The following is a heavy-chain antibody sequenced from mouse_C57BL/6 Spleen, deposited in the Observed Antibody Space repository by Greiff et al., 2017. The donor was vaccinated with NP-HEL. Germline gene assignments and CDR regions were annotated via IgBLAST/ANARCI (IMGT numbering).Heavy chain of an antibody. Sequence: EVHLVESGGGLVQPKGSLKLSCAASGFSFNTYAMNWVRQAPGKGLEWVARIRSESNNYATYYADSVKDRFTISRDDSESMLYLQMNNLKTEDTAMYYCVRQGYTWFAYWGQGTLVTVSA. V-gene: IGHV10-1*01. J-gene: IGHJ3*01. CDR2: IRSESNNYAT. CDR1: GFSFNTYA. CDR3: VRQGYTWFAY.